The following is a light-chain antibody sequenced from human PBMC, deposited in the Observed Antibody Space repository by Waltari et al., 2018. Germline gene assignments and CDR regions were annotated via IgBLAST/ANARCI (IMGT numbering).Light chain of an antibody. Sequence: QSALTQPASVSGSPGQSITISCTGTSSDVGSYKLVSWYQQYSGKAPRLIIYEDNKRPSVVSSRFSGSKSGNTASLTISVLQAEDEADYHCCSYAGTTNIVVFGGGTKLTVL. J-gene: IGLJ2*01. CDR3: CSYAGTTNIVV. CDR1: SSDVGSYKL. V-gene: IGLV2-23*01. CDR2: EDN.